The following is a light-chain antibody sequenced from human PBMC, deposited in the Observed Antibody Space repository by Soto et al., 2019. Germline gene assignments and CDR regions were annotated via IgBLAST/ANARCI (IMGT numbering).Light chain of an antibody. CDR1: QGISSY. CDR3: QQLHSFPRA. Sequence: DIQLTQSPSLLSASIGDRVTITCRASQGISSYLAWYQQKPGKAPKVLIYGASTLQSGVPSRFSGSGSGTEFTLTISSLQPEDVATYYCQQLHSFPRAFGQGTKVEIK. J-gene: IGKJ1*01. V-gene: IGKV1-9*01. CDR2: GAS.